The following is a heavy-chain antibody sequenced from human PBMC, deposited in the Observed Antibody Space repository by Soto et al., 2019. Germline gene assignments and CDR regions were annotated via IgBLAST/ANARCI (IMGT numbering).Heavy chain of an antibody. CDR2: INPGSGVT. J-gene: IGHJ4*02. D-gene: IGHD1-26*01. V-gene: IGHV1-2*02. CDR1: GYSFTKYH. Sequence: GASVKVSCQASGYSFTKYHMHWVRQAPGQGLEWMGWINPGSGVTNQAQKFQGRVTMTRDMSITTVYMKLNNLGADDTAVYYCGRGRSGQIVVFYWGQGTPVTVSS. CDR3: GRGRSGQIVVFY.